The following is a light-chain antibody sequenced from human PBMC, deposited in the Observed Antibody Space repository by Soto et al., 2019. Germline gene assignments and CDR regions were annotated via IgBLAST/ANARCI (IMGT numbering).Light chain of an antibody. Sequence: QSALTQPPSASGSPGQSVTISCTGTSSDVGAYKYVSWYQQYPGKAPKLMIYEVTKRPSGVPDRFSSSKSGNTASLTVSGLQAEDEADYYCTSYVGNDIWVFGGGTKLTVL. V-gene: IGLV2-8*01. CDR2: EVT. CDR1: SSDVGAYKY. CDR3: TSYVGNDIWV. J-gene: IGLJ3*02.